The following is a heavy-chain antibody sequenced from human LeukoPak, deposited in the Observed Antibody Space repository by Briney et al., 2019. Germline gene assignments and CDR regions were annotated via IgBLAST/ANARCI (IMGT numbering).Heavy chain of an antibody. J-gene: IGHJ4*02. D-gene: IGHD3-22*01. V-gene: IGHV4-59*01. Sequence: PSETLSLTCTVSGGSIRTYYWSWIRQPPGKGLEWIGYSYHSGGTNYNPSLKSRVTISIDTSKNQFSLKLSSVTAADTAVCYCARDVSGYYPYFDYWGQGTLVTVSS. CDR1: GGSIRTYY. CDR3: ARDVSGYYPYFDY. CDR2: SYHSGGT.